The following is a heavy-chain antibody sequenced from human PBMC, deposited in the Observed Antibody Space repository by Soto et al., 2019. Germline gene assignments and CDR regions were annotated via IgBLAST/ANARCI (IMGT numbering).Heavy chain of an antibody. V-gene: IGHV3-23*01. J-gene: IGHJ3*02. CDR3: AKGLTTVITRGGFDI. Sequence: EVPLLESGGGLVQPGGSLRLSCAASGFTFSSYAMNWVRQAPGKGLEWVSTSSGSRGITYYADSVKGRFTISRDNSKNTLFLQMNSLRAEDTALYYCAKGLTTVITRGGFDIWGQGTMVTVSS. CDR2: SSGSRGIT. CDR1: GFTFSSYA. D-gene: IGHD4-17*01.